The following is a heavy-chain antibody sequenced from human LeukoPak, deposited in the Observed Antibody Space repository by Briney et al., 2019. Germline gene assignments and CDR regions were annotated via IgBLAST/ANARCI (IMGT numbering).Heavy chain of an antibody. J-gene: IGHJ3*02. CDR1: GYTFTGYY. CDR3: ARVKPLGCSSTSCYNAFDI. V-gene: IGHV1-2*02. Sequence: ASVKVSCKASGYTFTGYYMHWVRQAPGRGLEWMGWINPNSGGTNYAQKFQGRVTMTRDTSISTAYMELSRLRSDDTAVYYCARVKPLGCSSTSCYNAFDIWGQGTMVTVSS. D-gene: IGHD2-2*02. CDR2: INPNSGGT.